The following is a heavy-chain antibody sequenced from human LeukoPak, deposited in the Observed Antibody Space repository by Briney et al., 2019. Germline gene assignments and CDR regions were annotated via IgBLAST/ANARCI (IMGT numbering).Heavy chain of an antibody. Sequence: GASVKVSCKASGYTFTSYYMHWVRQAPGQGLEWMGIINPSGGSTSYAQKFQGRVTMTRDMSTSTVYMELSRLRSEDTAVYYCASQTDGYSSSWYPFDSWGQGNLVTVSS. CDR1: GYTFTSYY. V-gene: IGHV1-46*01. J-gene: IGHJ4*02. CDR3: ASQTDGYSSSWYPFDS. CDR2: INPSGGST. D-gene: IGHD6-13*01.